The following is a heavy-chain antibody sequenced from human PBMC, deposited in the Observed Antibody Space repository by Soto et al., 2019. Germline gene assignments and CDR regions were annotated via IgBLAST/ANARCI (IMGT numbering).Heavy chain of an antibody. V-gene: IGHV4-61*01. CDR2: IYYSGST. CDR1: GGSVSSGSYY. CDR3: ARDVEYSSSWYNWFDP. D-gene: IGHD6-13*01. Sequence: QVQLQESGPGLVKPSETLSLTCTVSGGSVSSGSYYWSWIRQPPGKGLEWIGYIYYSGSTNYNPSFKSRVTISVDTSKNQFSLKLSSVTAADTAVYYCARDVEYSSSWYNWFDPWGQGTLVTVSS. J-gene: IGHJ5*02.